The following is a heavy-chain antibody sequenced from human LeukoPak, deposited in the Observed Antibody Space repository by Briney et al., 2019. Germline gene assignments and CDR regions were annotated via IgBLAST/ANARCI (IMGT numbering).Heavy chain of an antibody. Sequence: SETLSLTCAVYGGSFSGYYWSWIRQPPGKGLEWIGEINHSGSTYYNPSLKSRVTISVDTSKNQFSLKLSSVTAADTAVYYCARDLRGFDPWGQGTLVTVSS. D-gene: IGHD4-17*01. CDR1: GGSFSGYY. CDR3: ARDLRGFDP. V-gene: IGHV4-34*01. CDR2: INHSGST. J-gene: IGHJ5*02.